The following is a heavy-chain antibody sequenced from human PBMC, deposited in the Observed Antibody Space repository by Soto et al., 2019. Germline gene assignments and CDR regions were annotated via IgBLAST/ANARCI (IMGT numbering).Heavy chain of an antibody. D-gene: IGHD2-21*01. Sequence: QITLRESGPTLVKPTQTLTLTCTFSGFSFTTSGVGVGWIRQPPGKALEWLGLIYWDEDKRYSPSLKSRLTISKVTSKSQVVVAMANMDPVDTATYYCVEGQPDHIPGHWGQGTLVTVSS. J-gene: IGHJ1*01. V-gene: IGHV2-5*02. CDR1: GFSFTTSGVG. CDR2: IYWDEDK. CDR3: VEGQPDHIPGH.